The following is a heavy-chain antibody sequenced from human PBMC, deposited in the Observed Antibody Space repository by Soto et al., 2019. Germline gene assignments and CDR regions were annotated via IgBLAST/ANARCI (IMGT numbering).Heavy chain of an antibody. J-gene: IGHJ5*02. D-gene: IGHD3-10*01. CDR1: GFTFSSYA. V-gene: IGHV3-23*01. CDR2: ISGSGGST. CDR3: AKDYYGSGSYYNNWFDP. Sequence: GGSLRLSCAASGFTFSSYAMSWVRQAPGKGLEWVSAISGSGGSTYYADSVKGRFTISRDNSKNTLYLQMNSLRAEDTAVYYCAKDYYGSGSYYNNWFDPWGQGTLVTVSS.